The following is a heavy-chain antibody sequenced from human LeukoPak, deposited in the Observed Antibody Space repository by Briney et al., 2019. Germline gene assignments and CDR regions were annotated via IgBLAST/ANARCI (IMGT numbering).Heavy chain of an antibody. Sequence: SVEVSCKASGGTFSSFALSWVRQAPGQGLEWMGGINPLFGAANYAQKFQGRVTVAVDESSTTAYMELSSLRSEDTAVYYCARDRALGSGEFDWYFDLWGRGTLVTVSS. CDR2: INPLFGAA. D-gene: IGHD3-10*01. CDR1: GGTFSSFA. CDR3: ARDRALGSGEFDWYFDL. V-gene: IGHV1-69*13. J-gene: IGHJ2*01.